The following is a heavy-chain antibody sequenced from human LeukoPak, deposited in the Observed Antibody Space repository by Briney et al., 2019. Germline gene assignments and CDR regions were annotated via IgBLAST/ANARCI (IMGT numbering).Heavy chain of an antibody. V-gene: IGHV3-21*05. J-gene: IGHJ4*02. D-gene: IGHD5-12*01. Sequence: GGSLRLSCAASGFAFSSFGMHWIRQAPGKGLEWVSYISSSSSYTNYADSVKRRFTISRDNAKNSLYLQMNSLRAEDTAVYYCAREATGDYFDYWGQGTLVTVSS. CDR2: ISSSSSYT. CDR1: GFAFSSFG. CDR3: AREATGDYFDY.